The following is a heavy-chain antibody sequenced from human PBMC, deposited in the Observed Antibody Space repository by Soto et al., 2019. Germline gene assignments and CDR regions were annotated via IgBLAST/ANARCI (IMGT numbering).Heavy chain of an antibody. CDR2: ISYDGSNK. CDR1: GFTFSSYG. V-gene: IGHV3-30*18. D-gene: IGHD6-13*01. CDR3: AKDSRDSTEDAIDY. J-gene: IGHJ4*02. Sequence: GGSLRLSCAASGFTFSSYGMHWVRQAPGKGLEWVAVISYDGSNKYYADSVKGRFTISRDNSKNTLYLQMNSLRAEDTAVYYCAKDSRDSTEDAIDYWGQGTLVTVSS.